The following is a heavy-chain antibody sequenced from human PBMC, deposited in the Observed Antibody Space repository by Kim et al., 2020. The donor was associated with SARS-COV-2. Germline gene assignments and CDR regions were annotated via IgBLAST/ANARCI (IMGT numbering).Heavy chain of an antibody. Sequence: GGSLRLSCGASGFMFSNYRMHWVRQAPGKGLVWVARINSDESRISYADSVKGRFTISRDNAKNTLYLQMNSLRADDTAVYYCTRVREIKIGRQLGPTRGMDVWGQGTTVTVSS. CDR3: TRVREIKIGRQLGPTRGMDV. D-gene: IGHD3-16*01. V-gene: IGHV3-74*01. CDR2: INSDESRI. CDR1: GFMFSNYR. J-gene: IGHJ6*02.